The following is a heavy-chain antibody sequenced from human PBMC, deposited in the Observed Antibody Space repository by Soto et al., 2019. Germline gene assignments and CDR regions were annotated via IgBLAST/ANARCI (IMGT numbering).Heavy chain of an antibody. J-gene: IGHJ3*02. CDR2: IYYSGST. CDR3: ARPLLGQFGGVIGEENAFDI. D-gene: IGHD3-16*02. V-gene: IGHV4-59*08. Sequence: SETLSLTCTVSGGSISSYYWSWIRQPPGKGLEWIGYIYYSGSTNYNPSLKSRVTISVDTSKNQFSLKLSSVTAADTAVYYCARPLLGQFGGVIGEENAFDIWGQGTMVTVSS. CDR1: GGSISSYY.